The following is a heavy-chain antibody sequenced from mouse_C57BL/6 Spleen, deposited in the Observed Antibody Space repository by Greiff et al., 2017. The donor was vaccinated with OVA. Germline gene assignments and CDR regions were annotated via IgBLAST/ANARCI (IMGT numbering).Heavy chain of an antibody. D-gene: IGHD1-1*01. CDR2: IYPSDSET. CDR1: GYTFTSYW. CDR3: ARANTVVFDY. J-gene: IGHJ2*01. V-gene: IGHV1-61*01. Sequence: QVQLQQPGAELVRPGSSVKLSCKASGYTFTSYWMDWVKQRPGQGLEWIGNIYPSDSETHYNQKFKDKATLTVDKSSSTAYMQLSSLTSEDSAVYYGARANTVVFDYWGQGTTLTVSS.